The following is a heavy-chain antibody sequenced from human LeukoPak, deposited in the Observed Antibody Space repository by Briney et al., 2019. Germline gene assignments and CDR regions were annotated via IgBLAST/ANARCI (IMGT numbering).Heavy chain of an antibody. J-gene: IGHJ4*02. CDR2: ISGNSIYI. D-gene: IGHD6-19*01. Sequence: GGSLRLSCAASGFTFSDYYMNWVRQAPGKGLEWVSSISGNSIYIYYADSVKGRFTISRDNAKNSLYLQMNSLRVADTAVYYCASFETVAAKPFDYWGQGTLVTVSS. CDR3: ASFETVAAKPFDY. CDR1: GFTFSDYY. V-gene: IGHV3-21*01.